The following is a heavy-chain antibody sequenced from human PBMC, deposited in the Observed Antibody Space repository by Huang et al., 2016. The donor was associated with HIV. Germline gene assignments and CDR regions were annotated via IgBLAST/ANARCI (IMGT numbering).Heavy chain of an antibody. V-gene: IGHV3-15*01. J-gene: IGHJ4*02. CDR3: TTHLDYYDSSGYYFGNY. D-gene: IGHD3-22*01. Sequence: EVQLVESGGGLVKPGGSLRLSCAASGFTFSKAWMSWVRQAPGKGLEWGGRIKSKTEGGTTDYTAPVKGRFTISRDDSRNTLYLQMNSLKTEDTAVYYCTTHLDYYDSSGYYFGNYWGQGTLVTVSS. CDR2: IKSKTEGGTT. CDR1: GFTFSKAW.